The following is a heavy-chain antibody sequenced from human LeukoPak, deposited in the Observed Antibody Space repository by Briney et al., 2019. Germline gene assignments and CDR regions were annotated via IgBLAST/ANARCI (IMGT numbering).Heavy chain of an antibody. V-gene: IGHV3-30-3*01. D-gene: IGHD5-18*01. CDR1: GFTFSSYA. Sequence: GRSLRLSCAASGFTFSSYAMHWVRQAPGKGLEWVTCISYDGSNKYYADSVKGRFTISRDNSKNTLFLQMNSLRAEDTAVYYCARTVDTAMYYWGQGTLVTVSS. CDR3: ARTVDTAMYY. J-gene: IGHJ4*02. CDR2: ISYDGSNK.